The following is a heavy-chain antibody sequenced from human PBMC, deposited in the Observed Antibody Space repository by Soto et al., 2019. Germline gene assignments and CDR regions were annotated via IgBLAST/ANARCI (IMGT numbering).Heavy chain of an antibody. J-gene: IGHJ4*02. CDR2: IHYSGIT. V-gene: IGHV4-31*03. CDR3: ARQKEWLSPFGY. Sequence: SETLSLTCTVSGDSMSRGDFYWNWIRQHPETGLEWIGYIHYSGITDYTPSLKSRTTFSIDRSKNQFSLRLNSVTAADTAVYYCARQKEWLSPFGYWGQGTLVTVS. CDR1: GDSMSRGDFY. D-gene: IGHD6-19*01.